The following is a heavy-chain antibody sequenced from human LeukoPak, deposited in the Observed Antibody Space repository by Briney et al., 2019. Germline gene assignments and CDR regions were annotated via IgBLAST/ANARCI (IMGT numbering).Heavy chain of an antibody. D-gene: IGHD3-22*01. CDR2: IQHSGGT. J-gene: IGHJ3*02. Sequence: SETLSLTCTVSGGSISSGGYYWSWIRQPPGKGLEWIGHIQHSGGTYYSPSLRSRVTMSLDRSRNQFSLNLSSATAADTAVYYCASPMTLVLRGLAGIDAFNIWGQGTMVTVSS. CDR3: ASPMTLVLRGLAGIDAFNI. V-gene: IGHV4-30-2*01. CDR1: GGSISSGGYY.